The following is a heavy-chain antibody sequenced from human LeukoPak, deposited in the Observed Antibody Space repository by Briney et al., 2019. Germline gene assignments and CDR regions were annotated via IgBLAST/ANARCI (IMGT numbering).Heavy chain of an antibody. D-gene: IGHD3-10*01. CDR1: GYTLTELS. Sequence: ASVKVSCKVSGYTLTELSMHWVRQAPGKGLEWMGDFDPEDGETIYAQKFQGRVTMTEDTSTDTAYMELSSLRSEDTAVYYCATAVPGGYGSGRVYYYYGMDVWGQGTTVTVSS. V-gene: IGHV1-24*01. J-gene: IGHJ6*02. CDR2: FDPEDGET. CDR3: ATAVPGGYGSGRVYYYYGMDV.